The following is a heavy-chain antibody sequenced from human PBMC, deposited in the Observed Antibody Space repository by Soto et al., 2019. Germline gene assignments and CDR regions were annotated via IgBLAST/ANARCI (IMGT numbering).Heavy chain of an antibody. Sequence: QITLKESGPTLMEPTQTLTLTCTFSGFSLSTSGVGVGWIRQPPGKALECLALIYWDDDKRYNPSLKSRLTIRNDTSNNRPVLTMTNMDPVTTASYHSAHRNYHLCGGVALDMGYLDYWGQGSLVTVSP. CDR3: AHRNYHLCGGVALDMGYLDY. V-gene: IGHV2-5*02. CDR1: GFSLSTSGVG. J-gene: IGHJ4*02. D-gene: IGHD2-2*03. CDR2: IYWDDDK.